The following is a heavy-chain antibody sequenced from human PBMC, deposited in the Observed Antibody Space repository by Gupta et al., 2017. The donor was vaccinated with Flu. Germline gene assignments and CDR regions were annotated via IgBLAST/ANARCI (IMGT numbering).Heavy chain of an antibody. Sequence: EVQLLESGGGLVQPGGSLRLSCAGSGFFFGNFAMTWVRQAPGKGLEWVSTISARGGSTFYADSVKGRFTISRDNSEGTLFLQMNNLRIEDTAVYFCAKGVLLGIIDDWGLGGMVTVSS. D-gene: IGHD7-27*01. CDR3: AKGVLLGIIDD. J-gene: IGHJ4*02. CDR1: GFFFGNFA. V-gene: IGHV3-23*01. CDR2: ISARGGST.